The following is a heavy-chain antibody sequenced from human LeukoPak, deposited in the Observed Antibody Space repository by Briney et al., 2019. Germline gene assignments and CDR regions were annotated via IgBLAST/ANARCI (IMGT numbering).Heavy chain of an antibody. D-gene: IGHD6-19*01. V-gene: IGHV3-64*01. CDR3: ARDSGSGTYY. CDR2: ISSNGGST. J-gene: IGHJ4*02. Sequence: GSLRLSCAASGFTFSSYAMHWVRQAPGKGLEYVSAISSNGGSTYYANSVKGRFTISRDNSKNTLYLQMGSLRAEDMAVYYCARDSGSGTYYWGQGTLVTVS. CDR1: GFTFSSYA.